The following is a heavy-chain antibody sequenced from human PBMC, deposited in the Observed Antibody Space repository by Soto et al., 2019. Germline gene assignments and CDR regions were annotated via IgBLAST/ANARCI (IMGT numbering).Heavy chain of an antibody. CDR2: IHYSGST. CDR3: ARNHDWGQCSSTSCKSGIADH. V-gene: IGHV4-61*01. Sequence: SETLSLTCTVSGGSVSSGSYYWSWIRQPPGKGLEWIGYIHYSGSTNYNPSLKSRVTISVDTSKNQFSLKLSSVTAADTAVYYCARNHDWGQCSSTSCKSGIADHWGQGTLVTVSS. CDR1: GGSVSSGSYY. D-gene: IGHD2-2*01. J-gene: IGHJ4*02.